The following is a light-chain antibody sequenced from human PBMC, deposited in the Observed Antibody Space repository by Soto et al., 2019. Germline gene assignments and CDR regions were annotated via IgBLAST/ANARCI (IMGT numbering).Light chain of an antibody. Sequence: QSVLTQPPSVSGAPGQRVTISCTGSSSNIGAGYDVSWYQQLPGTAPKFLIYSNTDRPSGIPDRFSGSKSGTSASLAITGLQAEDEADYYCQSYDSSLSGYVFGTGTKVTVL. V-gene: IGLV1-40*01. CDR1: SSNIGAGYD. J-gene: IGLJ1*01. CDR2: SNT. CDR3: QSYDSSLSGYV.